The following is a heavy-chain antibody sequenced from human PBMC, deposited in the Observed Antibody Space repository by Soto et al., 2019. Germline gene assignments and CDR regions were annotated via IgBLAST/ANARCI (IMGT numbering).Heavy chain of an antibody. CDR3: ARDPKVGGSYYGYYYYYGMDV. D-gene: IGHD1-26*01. Sequence: SQTLSLTCAISGDSVSSNSAAWNWIRQSPSRGLEWLGRTYYRSKWYNDYAVSVKSRITINPDTSKNQFSPQLNSVTPEDTAVYYCARDPKVGGSYYGYYYYYGMDVWGQGTTVTVSS. CDR1: GDSVSSNSAA. CDR2: TYYRSKWYN. J-gene: IGHJ6*02. V-gene: IGHV6-1*01.